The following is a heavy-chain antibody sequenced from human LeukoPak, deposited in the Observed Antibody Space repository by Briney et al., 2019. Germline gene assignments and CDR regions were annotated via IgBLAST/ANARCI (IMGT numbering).Heavy chain of an antibody. V-gene: IGHV3-21*01. Sequence: GGSLGLSCAASGFTFSSYSMNWVRQAPGKGLEWVSSISSSSSYIYYADSVKGRFTISRDNAKNSLYLQMNSLRAEDTAVYYCARDDIVVVPAAASAEYFQHWGQGTLVTVSS. J-gene: IGHJ1*01. CDR3: ARDDIVVVPAAASAEYFQH. CDR1: GFTFSSYS. D-gene: IGHD2-2*01. CDR2: ISSSSSYI.